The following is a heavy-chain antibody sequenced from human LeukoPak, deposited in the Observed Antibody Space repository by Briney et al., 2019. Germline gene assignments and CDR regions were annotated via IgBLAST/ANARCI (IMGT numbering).Heavy chain of an antibody. V-gene: IGHV3-48*01. CDR3: ARSGYSSSWNDY. Sequence: GGSLRLSCAASGIIFSSYSMNWVRQAPGKGLEWISYISSSSTTIYYADSVKGRFTISRDNAKNSLYLQMNSLRAEDTAVYYCARSGYSSSWNDYWGQGTRVIVSS. J-gene: IGHJ4*02. D-gene: IGHD6-13*01. CDR2: ISSSSTTI. CDR1: GIIFSSYS.